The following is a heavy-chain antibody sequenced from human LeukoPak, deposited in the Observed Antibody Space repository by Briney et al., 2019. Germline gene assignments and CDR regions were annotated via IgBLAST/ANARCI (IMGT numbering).Heavy chain of an antibody. Sequence: GGSLRLSCAASGFTFNNNGMNWVRQGPGKGLEWVSRISWNGGSTGYADSVKGRFTISSDNAKNSLYLQMNSLRPEDTALYYCAGDLGDYSGSPLLERAFDIWGQGTMVTVSS. J-gene: IGHJ3*02. V-gene: IGHV3-20*04. CDR2: ISWNGGST. CDR3: AGDLGDYSGSPLLERAFDI. D-gene: IGHD1-26*01. CDR1: GFTFNNNG.